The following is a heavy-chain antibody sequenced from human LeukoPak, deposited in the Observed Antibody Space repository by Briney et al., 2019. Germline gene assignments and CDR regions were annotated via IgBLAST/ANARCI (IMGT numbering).Heavy chain of an antibody. V-gene: IGHV1-8*01. CDR1: GYTFTSYD. J-gene: IGHJ4*02. Sequence: ASVKVSCKAFGYTFTSYDINWVRQATGQGLEWMGWMNPNSGNTGYAQKFQGRVTMTRNTSISTAYMELSSLRSEDTAVYYCARGRGKMATIRRFDYWGQGTLVTVSS. D-gene: IGHD5-12*01. CDR3: ARGRGKMATIRRFDY. CDR2: MNPNSGNT.